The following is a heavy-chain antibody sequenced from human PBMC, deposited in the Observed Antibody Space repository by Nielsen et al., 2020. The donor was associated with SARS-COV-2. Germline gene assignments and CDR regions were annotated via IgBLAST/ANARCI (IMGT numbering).Heavy chain of an antibody. Sequence: WIRQSPSRGLEWLGRTYYRSKWYNDYAVSVNSRITINPDTSKNQFSLHLNSVTPEDTAVYYCARARGAYGDYYYYYTDVWGKGTTVTVSS. CDR2: TYYRSKWYN. V-gene: IGHV6-1*01. CDR3: ARARGAYGDYYYYYTDV. J-gene: IGHJ6*03. D-gene: IGHD4-17*01.